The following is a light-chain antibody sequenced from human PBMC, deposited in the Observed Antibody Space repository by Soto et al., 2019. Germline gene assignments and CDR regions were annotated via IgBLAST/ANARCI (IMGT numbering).Light chain of an antibody. V-gene: IGLV2-14*03. CDR1: SSDVGGYNY. Sequence: QAVVTQPASVSGSPGQSITISCTGTSSDVGGYNYVSWYQHHPGKAPKLIIYDVSNRPSGVSIRFSGSKSDNTASLTISGLHPEDEADYHCSSYTTSNTRQIVFGTGTKLTVL. CDR2: DVS. J-gene: IGLJ1*01. CDR3: SSYTTSNTRQIV.